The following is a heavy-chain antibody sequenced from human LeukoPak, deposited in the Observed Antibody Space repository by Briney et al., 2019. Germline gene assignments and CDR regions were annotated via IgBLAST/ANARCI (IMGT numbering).Heavy chain of an antibody. D-gene: IGHD4-17*01. CDR3: AKSTTVTQRGYFDY. V-gene: IGHV3-30*18. J-gene: IGHJ4*02. CDR1: GFTFSSYG. Sequence: GGSLRLSCAASGFTFSSYGMHWVRQAPAKWLELVAIISYDGSNKYYADSVKGRFTISRDNSKNTLYLQMNSLRAEDTAVYYCAKSTTVTQRGYFDYWGQGTLVTVSS. CDR2: ISYDGSNK.